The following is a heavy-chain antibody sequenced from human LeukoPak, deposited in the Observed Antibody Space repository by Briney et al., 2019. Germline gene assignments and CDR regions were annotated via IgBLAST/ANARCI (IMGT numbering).Heavy chain of an antibody. CDR3: ARAPRTAGSDHFDY. J-gene: IGHJ4*02. D-gene: IGHD6-13*01. CDR2: IYYSGST. V-gene: IGHV4-59*01. CDR1: GGSISSYY. Sequence: SETLSLTCTVSGGSISSYYWSWIRQPPGKGLEWIGYIYYSGSTNYNPSRKSRVTISVDTSKNQFSLKLSSVTAADTAVYYCARAPRTAGSDHFDYWGQGTLVTVSP.